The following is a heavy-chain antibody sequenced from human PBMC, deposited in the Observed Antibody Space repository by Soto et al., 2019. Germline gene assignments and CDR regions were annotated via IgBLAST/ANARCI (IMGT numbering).Heavy chain of an antibody. CDR2: IYPGDSDT. CDR3: ARLHYYDSSGNGMDV. J-gene: IGHJ6*02. Sequence: PGESLKISCKGSGYSFTNYWIGWVRQMPGKGLEWMGIIYPGDSDTRYSLSFQGQVTISADKSISTAYLQWSSLKASDTAMYYCARLHYYDSSGNGMDVWGQGTTVTVSS. D-gene: IGHD3-22*01. V-gene: IGHV5-51*01. CDR1: GYSFTNYW.